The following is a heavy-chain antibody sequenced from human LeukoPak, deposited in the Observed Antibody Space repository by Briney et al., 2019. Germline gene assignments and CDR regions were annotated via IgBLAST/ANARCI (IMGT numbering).Heavy chain of an antibody. CDR2: INWNGDNP. D-gene: IGHD1-26*01. CDR3: ARRSVAGATTGYYYDS. V-gene: IGHV3-20*04. CDR1: GFTFEDYG. Sequence: PGGSLRLSCEASGFTFEDYGMTWVRQRPGKGLEYVCEINWNGDNPVYENSLRGRFTISRDNAKNSVYLQMSSLRVDDTAFYYCARRSVAGATTGYYYDSWGQGTLVTVSS. J-gene: IGHJ4*02.